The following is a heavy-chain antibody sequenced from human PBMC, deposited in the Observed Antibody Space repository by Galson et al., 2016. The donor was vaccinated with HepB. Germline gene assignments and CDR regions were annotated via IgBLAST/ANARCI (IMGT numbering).Heavy chain of an antibody. Sequence: SLRLSCAATGFTFSSYAMHWVRQAPGKGLEWVAVISYDGGTTYYADSVKGRFTISRDNSRGTLYLQMNSLRAEDTAVYYCARNSGFHDHWGQGTLVTVSS. CDR1: GFTFSSYA. CDR3: ARNSGFHDH. J-gene: IGHJ4*02. D-gene: IGHD3-9*01. CDR2: ISYDGGTT. V-gene: IGHV3-30-3*02.